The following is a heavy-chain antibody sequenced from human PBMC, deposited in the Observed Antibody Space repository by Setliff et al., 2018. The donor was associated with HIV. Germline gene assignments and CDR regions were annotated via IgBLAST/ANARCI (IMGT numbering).Heavy chain of an antibody. J-gene: IGHJ5*02. D-gene: IGHD2-2*01. V-gene: IGHV4-4*07. CDR2: ISATGTI. Sequence: PSETLSLTCTVSGGSINTDYRSWIRQPAGKGLEFLGRISATGTINYNPSPRSRLTLSVDTPNNQFSLRLISVTAADTAVYYCAKVAVTGYCSTTSCQNWFDPWGQGTLVTVSS. CDR3: AKVAVTGYCSTTSCQNWFDP. CDR1: GGSINTDY.